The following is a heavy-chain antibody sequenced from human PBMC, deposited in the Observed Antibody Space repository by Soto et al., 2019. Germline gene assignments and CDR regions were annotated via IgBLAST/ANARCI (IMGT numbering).Heavy chain of an antibody. D-gene: IGHD6-6*01. CDR1: GFTFSSYA. CDR2: ISYDGSNK. Sequence: QVQLVESGGGVVQPGRSLRLSCAASGFTFSSYAMHWVRQAPGKGLEWVAVISYDGSNKYYADSVKGRFTISRDNSKNTLYLQMNSLRAEDTAVYYCARDQEAGSSSFWYYYYGMDVWGQGTTVTVSS. CDR3: ARDQEAGSSSFWYYYYGMDV. V-gene: IGHV3-30-3*01. J-gene: IGHJ6*02.